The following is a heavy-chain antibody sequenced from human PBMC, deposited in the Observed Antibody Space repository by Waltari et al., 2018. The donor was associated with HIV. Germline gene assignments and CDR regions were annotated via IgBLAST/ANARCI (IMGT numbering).Heavy chain of an antibody. D-gene: IGHD2-21*02. CDR1: GGTFSSYA. V-gene: IGHV1-69*01. CDR2: IIPIFGTA. J-gene: IGHJ4*02. Sequence: GGTFSSYAISWVRQAPGQGLEWMGGIIPIFGTANYAQKFQGRVTITADESTSTAYMELGSLRSEDTAVYDCARDGGGDCCHFDYWGQGTLVTVSS. CDR3: ARDGGGDCCHFDY.